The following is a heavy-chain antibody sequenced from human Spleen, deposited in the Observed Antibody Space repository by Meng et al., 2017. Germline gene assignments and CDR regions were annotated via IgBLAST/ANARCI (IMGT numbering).Heavy chain of an antibody. V-gene: IGHV3-74*03. CDR3: AGDPDQNGYSSFDY. CDR1: GFSFNRYW. CDR2: INFDGRST. J-gene: IGHJ4*02. Sequence: GGSLRLSCAASGFSFNRYWMHWVRQGPGKGLVWVSRINFDGRSTTYADSVKGRFTISRDNAKKTLYLQINSLRVEDTAVYYCAGDPDQNGYSSFDYWGQGTQVTVSS. D-gene: IGHD5-18*01.